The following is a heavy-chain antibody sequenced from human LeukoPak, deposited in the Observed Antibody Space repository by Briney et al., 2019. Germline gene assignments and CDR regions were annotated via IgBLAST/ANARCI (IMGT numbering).Heavy chain of an antibody. V-gene: IGHV1-18*01. CDR2: ITAYNDNT. CDR1: GYSFTSYG. J-gene: IGHJ4*02. Sequence: ASVKVSCTASGYSFTSYGISWVRQAPGQGLEWMGWITAYNDNTNYAQKLQGRVTMTTDTSTSTAYMELRSLRSDDTAVYYCARALLWFGEPSHIDYWGQGTLVTAPS. D-gene: IGHD3-10*01. CDR3: ARALLWFGEPSHIDY.